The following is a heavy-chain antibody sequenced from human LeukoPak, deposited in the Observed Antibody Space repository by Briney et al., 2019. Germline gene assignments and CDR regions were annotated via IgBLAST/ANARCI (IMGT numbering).Heavy chain of an antibody. CDR1: GGSISSYY. CDR2: ITYSGNT. Sequence: PSETLSLTCTVSGGSISSYYWSWIRQPPGKGLEWIGFITYSGNTDHNPSLKSRVTISVDASKNQFSLKLTSVTAADTAVYYCVRHTTSGWYQVVYWGQGTLVTVSS. CDR3: VRHTTSGWYQVVY. V-gene: IGHV4-59*01. D-gene: IGHD6-19*01. J-gene: IGHJ4*02.